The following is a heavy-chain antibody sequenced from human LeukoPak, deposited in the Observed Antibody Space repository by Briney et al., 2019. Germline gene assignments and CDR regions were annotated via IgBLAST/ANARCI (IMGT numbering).Heavy chain of an antibody. V-gene: IGHV3-23*01. CDR1: GFTFSSYA. CDR3: ASHTYYYDSSGPLDY. D-gene: IGHD3-22*01. CDR2: ISGSGGST. J-gene: IGHJ4*02. Sequence: PGGSLRLSCAASGFTFSSYAMSWVRQAPGKGLEWVSAISGSGGSTYYADSVKGRFTISRDNSKNTLYLQMNSLRAEDTAVYYCASHTYYYDSSGPLDYWGQGTLVTVSS.